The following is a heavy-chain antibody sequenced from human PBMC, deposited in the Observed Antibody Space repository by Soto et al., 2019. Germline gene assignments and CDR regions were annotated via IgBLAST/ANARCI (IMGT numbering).Heavy chain of an antibody. CDR3: AKASDSSGWFRGEFDY. D-gene: IGHD6-19*01. CDR2: ISAGADRT. CDR1: GFTFTNYA. J-gene: IGHJ4*02. Sequence: EVQLSESGGGLVQPGGSLRLSCAASGFTFTNYAMNWVRQAPGKGLEWVSAISAGADRTYYADSVKGRFTISRDNSKDTLYLHMNSLRVEDTALYYSAKASDSSGWFRGEFDYWVQGTLVIVSS. V-gene: IGHV3-23*01.